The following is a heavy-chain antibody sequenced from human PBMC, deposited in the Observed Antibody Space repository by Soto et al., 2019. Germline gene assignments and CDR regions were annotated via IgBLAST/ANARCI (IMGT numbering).Heavy chain of an antibody. CDR2: IYYSGST. CDR1: GGSISSGGYY. CDR3: EREVDLWTYFDY. V-gene: IGHV4-31*03. D-gene: IGHD3-3*01. Sequence: QVQLQESGPGLVKPSQTLSLTCTVSGGSISSGGYYWSWIRQHPGKGLEWIGYIYYSGSTYYNPSLKRRVTIEVDTYKNQFSLKLSSVIATDTAVYVDEREVDLWTYFDYWGQGTLVTVSS. J-gene: IGHJ4*02.